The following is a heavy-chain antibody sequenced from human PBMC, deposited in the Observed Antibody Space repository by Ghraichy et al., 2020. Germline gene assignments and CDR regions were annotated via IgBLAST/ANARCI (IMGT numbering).Heavy chain of an antibody. J-gene: IGHJ5*02. D-gene: IGHD4-23*01. CDR2: IIPIFGTA. Sequence: SVKVSCKASGGTFSSYAISWVRQAPGQGLEWMGGIIPIFGTANYAQKFQGRVTITADESTSTAYMELSSLRSEDTAVYYCARGVRTPNNWFDPWGQGTLVTVSS. CDR1: GGTFSSYA. CDR3: ARGVRTPNNWFDP. V-gene: IGHV1-69*13.